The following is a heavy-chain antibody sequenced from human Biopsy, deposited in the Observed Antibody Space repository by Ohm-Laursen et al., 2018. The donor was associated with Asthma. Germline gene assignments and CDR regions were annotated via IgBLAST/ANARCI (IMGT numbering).Heavy chain of an antibody. CDR2: ISYDGTNK. J-gene: IGHJ2*01. Sequence: SLRLSCTASGFTFSDYDMHWVRQAPGKGLEWVAVISYDGTNKDYADSVKGRFTFSRDNSQNTLSLEMNSLRVEDTAVYYCARAVSSSSYWYFDLWSRGDLVTVSS. CDR3: ARAVSSSSYWYFDL. CDR1: GFTFSDYD. D-gene: IGHD6-6*01. V-gene: IGHV3-30-3*01.